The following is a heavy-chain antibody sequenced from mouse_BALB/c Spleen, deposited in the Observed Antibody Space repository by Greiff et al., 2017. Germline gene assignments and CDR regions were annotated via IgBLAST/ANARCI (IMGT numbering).Heavy chain of an antibody. J-gene: IGHJ3*01. CDR3: ARGEDYYGSSYVEFAY. V-gene: IGHV5-12-1*01. CDR2: ISSGGGST. Sequence: EVKLMESGGGLVKPGGSLKLSCAASGFAFSSYDMSWVRQTPEKRLEWVAYISSGGGSTYYPDTVKGRFTISRDNAKNTLYLQMSSLKSEDTAMYYCARGEDYYGSSYVEFAYWGQGTLVTVSA. D-gene: IGHD1-1*01. CDR1: GFAFSSYD.